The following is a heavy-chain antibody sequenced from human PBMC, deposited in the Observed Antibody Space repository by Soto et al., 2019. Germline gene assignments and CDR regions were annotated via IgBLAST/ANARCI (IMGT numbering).Heavy chain of an antibody. Sequence: ASVKVSCKASGYTFIGYYIQWVRQAPGQRPEWMGWINPDNGDTKYAQKFQGRVTMTRDTANTKVFMELRGLTSDDTAVYFCARKLGYSDREGFSLGYWGQGTPVTVSS. V-gene: IGHV1-2*02. CDR1: GYTFIGYY. J-gene: IGHJ4*01. D-gene: IGHD3-22*01. CDR2: INPDNGDT. CDR3: ARKLGYSDREGFSLGY.